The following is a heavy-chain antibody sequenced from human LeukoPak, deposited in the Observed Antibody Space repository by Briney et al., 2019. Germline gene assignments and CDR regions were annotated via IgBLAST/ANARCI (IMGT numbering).Heavy chain of an antibody. J-gene: IGHJ4*02. CDR1: GFTFSNYA. CDR3: AKNFYGDYNFFFDY. Sequence: LPGGSLRLSCEAPGFTFSNYAMSWVRQAPGEGLEWVSAISGSGGSTYYADSVKGRFTISRDNSKNTLHLQMNSLRAEDTAVYYCAKNFYGDYNFFFDYWGQGTLVTVSS. CDR2: ISGSGGST. V-gene: IGHV3-23*01. D-gene: IGHD4-17*01.